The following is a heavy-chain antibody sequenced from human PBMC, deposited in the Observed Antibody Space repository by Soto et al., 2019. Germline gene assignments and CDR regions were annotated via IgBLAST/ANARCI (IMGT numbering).Heavy chain of an antibody. D-gene: IGHD1-26*01. V-gene: IGHV4-4*07. CDR2: IYTSGST. CDR1: GCSISSYY. J-gene: IGHJ5*02. Sequence: QVQLQESGPGLVKPSETLSLTCTVSGCSISSYYWSWIRQPAGQGLEWIGRIYTSGSTNYNPSLKSRVTMSVDTSKNQFSLKLSSVTAADTAVYYCARGPYWELRGNWFDPWGQGTLVTVSS. CDR3: ARGPYWELRGNWFDP.